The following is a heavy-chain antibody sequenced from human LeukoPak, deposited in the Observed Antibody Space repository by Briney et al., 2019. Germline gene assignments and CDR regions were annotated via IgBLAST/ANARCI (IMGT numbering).Heavy chain of an antibody. CDR1: GGSIGSGSYY. V-gene: IGHV4-61*02. J-gene: IGHJ5*02. D-gene: IGHD3-22*01. CDR3: ARDTSSGYYYDSSGLNWFDP. Sequence: SQTLSLTCTVSGGSIGSGSYYWSWIRQPAGKGLEWIGRIYTSGSTNYNPSLKSRVTISVDTSKNQFSLKLSTVTAADTAVYYCARDTSSGYYYDSSGLNWFDPWGQGTLVTVSS. CDR2: IYTSGST.